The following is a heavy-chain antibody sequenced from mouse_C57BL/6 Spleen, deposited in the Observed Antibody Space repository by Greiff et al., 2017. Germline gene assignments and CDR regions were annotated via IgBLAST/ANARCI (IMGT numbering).Heavy chain of an antibody. V-gene: IGHV5-17*01. CDR2: ISSGSSTI. Sequence: EVQLVESGGGLVKPGGSLKLSCAASGFTFSDYGMHWVRQAPEKGLEWVAYISSGSSTIYYADTVKGRFTISRDNAKNTLFLQMTSLRSEDTAMYYCARGHYYGSSYGFDYWGQGTLVTVSA. J-gene: IGHJ3*01. CDR3: ARGHYYGSSYGFDY. D-gene: IGHD1-1*01. CDR1: GFTFSDYG.